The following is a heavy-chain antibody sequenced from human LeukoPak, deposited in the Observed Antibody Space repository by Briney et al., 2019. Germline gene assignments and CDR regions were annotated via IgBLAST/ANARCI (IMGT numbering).Heavy chain of an antibody. V-gene: IGHV1-46*01. CDR1: GYTFTSYY. CDR2: INPSGGST. D-gene: IGHD2-2*01. CDR3: ARVLGRAEPAAIPKSWFDP. J-gene: IGHJ5*02. Sequence: ASVKVSCKASGYTFTSYYMHWARQAPGQGLEWMGIINPSGGSTSYAQKFQGRVTMTRDTSTSTVYMELSSLRSEDTAVYYCARVLGRAEPAAIPKSWFDPWGQGTLVTVSS.